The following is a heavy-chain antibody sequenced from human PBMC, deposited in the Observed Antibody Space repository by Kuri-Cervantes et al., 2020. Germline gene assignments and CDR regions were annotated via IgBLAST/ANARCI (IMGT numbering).Heavy chain of an antibody. J-gene: IGHJ4*02. D-gene: IGHD3-22*01. V-gene: IGHV3-11*01. CDR1: GFTFSDYY. CDR2: ISGSGSTI. Sequence: GGSLRLSCAASGFTFSDYYMSWIRQAPGKGLEWVSYISGSGSTIYYADSVKGRFTISRDNAKNSLYLQMNSLRAEDTAVYYCARSTRYDSSGYRDYFDYWGQGTLVTVSS. CDR3: ARSTRYDSSGYRDYFDY.